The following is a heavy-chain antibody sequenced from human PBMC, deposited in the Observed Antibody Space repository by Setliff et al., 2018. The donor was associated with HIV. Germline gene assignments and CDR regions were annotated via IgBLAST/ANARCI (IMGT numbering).Heavy chain of an antibody. V-gene: IGHV4-61*09. D-gene: IGHD3-10*01. J-gene: IGHJ6*04. CDR3: ASGSGTMDV. Sequence: ASETLSLTCTVSGGSVSSGSYFWSWIRQPAGKGLEWIGHIFTSGSTSYNPSLKSRLTISVDTSKNQFSLKMSSVTAADTAVYYCASGSGTMDVWGKGTTVTVSS. CDR1: GGSVSSGSYF. CDR2: IFTSGST.